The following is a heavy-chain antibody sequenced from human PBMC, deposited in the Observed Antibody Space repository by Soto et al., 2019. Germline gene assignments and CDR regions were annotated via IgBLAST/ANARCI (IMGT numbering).Heavy chain of an antibody. CDR2: INHSGST. Sequence: SETRSLTCAVYGGSFSCYYWSWIRQPPGKGLEWIGEINHSGSTNYNPSLKRRVTISVGTSKNQFSLKLSSVTAADTAVYYCARGLGGVRFWSGYYFEYWGKGNLVTVSS. CDR1: GGSFSCYY. D-gene: IGHD3-3*01. J-gene: IGHJ4*02. V-gene: IGHV4-34*01. CDR3: ARGLGGVRFWSGYYFEY.